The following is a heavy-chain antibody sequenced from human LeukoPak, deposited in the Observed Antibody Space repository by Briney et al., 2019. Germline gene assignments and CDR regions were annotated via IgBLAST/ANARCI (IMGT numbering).Heavy chain of an antibody. CDR1: GFTFSSYA. CDR3: AKARGYRRDIDY. CDR2: IRYDGSNK. D-gene: IGHD3-16*02. V-gene: IGHV3-30*02. Sequence: GGSLRLSCAASGFTFSSYAMSWVRQAPGKGLEWVAFIRYDGSNKYYADSVKGRFTISRDNSKNTLYLQMNSLRAEDTAVYYCAKARGYRRDIDYWGQGTLVTVSS. J-gene: IGHJ4*02.